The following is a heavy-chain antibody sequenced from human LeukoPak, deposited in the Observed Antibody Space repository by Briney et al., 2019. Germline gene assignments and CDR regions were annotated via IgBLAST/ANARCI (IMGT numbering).Heavy chain of an antibody. V-gene: IGHV3-53*01. CDR3: ARDAFAYTPTGYYYYMDV. Sequence: GGSLRLSCAASGFTVSSNYMSWVRQAPGKGLEWVSVIYSGGSTYYADSVKGRFTISRDNSKNTLYLQMNSLRAEDTAVYYCARDAFAYTPTGYYYYMDVWGKGTTVTISS. D-gene: IGHD3-16*01. CDR1: GFTVSSNY. J-gene: IGHJ6*03. CDR2: IYSGGST.